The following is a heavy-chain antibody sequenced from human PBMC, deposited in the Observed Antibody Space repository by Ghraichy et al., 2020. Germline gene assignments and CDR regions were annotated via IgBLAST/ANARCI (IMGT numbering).Heavy chain of an antibody. D-gene: IGHD2-15*01. CDR2: INTDNGNT. V-gene: IGHV1-18*04. J-gene: IGHJ4*02. CDR1: AYSFITYD. Sequence: ASVKVSCKASAYSFITYDISWVRQAPGQGLEWMGWINTDNGNTDYAEKFQGRVTMTTDTSTSTVYMELRSLRSDDTAVYYCARQGECNGGSCRHDHWGQGTLVTVS. CDR3: ARQGECNGGSCRHDH.